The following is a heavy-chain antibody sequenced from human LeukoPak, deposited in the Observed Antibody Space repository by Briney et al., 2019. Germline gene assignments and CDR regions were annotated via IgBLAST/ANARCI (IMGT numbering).Heavy chain of an antibody. J-gene: IGHJ6*03. Sequence: SETLSLTCTVSGGSISSGGYYWSWIRQHLGKGLEWIGYIYYSGSTYYNPSLKRRVTISVDTSKNQFSLKLSSVTAADTAVYYCARVKIAAINYYYYMDVWGKGTTVTVSS. CDR3: ARVKIAAINYYYYMDV. D-gene: IGHD2-2*02. CDR2: IYYSGST. CDR1: GGSISSGGYY. V-gene: IGHV4-31*03.